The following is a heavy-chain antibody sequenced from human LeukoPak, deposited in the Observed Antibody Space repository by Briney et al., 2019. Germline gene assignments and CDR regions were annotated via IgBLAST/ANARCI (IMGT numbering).Heavy chain of an antibody. CDR1: GYTFTSYA. Sequence: GASAKVSCKASGYTFTSYAMHWVRQAPGQRLEWMGWINAGNGNTKYSQKFQGRVTITRDTSASTAYMELSSLRSEDTAVYYCARGAADTAMAYLDYWGQGTLVTVSS. CDR2: INAGNGNT. D-gene: IGHD5-18*01. J-gene: IGHJ4*02. CDR3: ARGAADTAMAYLDY. V-gene: IGHV1-3*01.